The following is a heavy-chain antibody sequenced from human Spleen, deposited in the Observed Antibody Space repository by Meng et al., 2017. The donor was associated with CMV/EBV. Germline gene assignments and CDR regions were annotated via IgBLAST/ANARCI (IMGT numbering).Heavy chain of an antibody. CDR1: GGSISSSSYY. J-gene: IGHJ6*02. Sequence: SETLSLTCTVSGGSISSSSYYWGWIRQPPGKGLEWIGSIYYSGSTNYNPSLKSRVTISVDTSKNQFSLKLSSVTAADTAVYYCARSYWGYYYYYYGMDVWGQGTTVTVSS. CDR2: IYYSGST. CDR3: ARSYWGYYYYYYGMDV. D-gene: IGHD7-27*01. V-gene: IGHV4-39*07.